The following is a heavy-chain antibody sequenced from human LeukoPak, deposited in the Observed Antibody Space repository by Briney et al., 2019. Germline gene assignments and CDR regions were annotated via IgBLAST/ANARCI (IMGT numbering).Heavy chain of an antibody. CDR2: IYYSGST. J-gene: IGHJ5*02. D-gene: IGHD4-17*01. CDR3: ARGTGDYGWFDP. Sequence: SETLSFTCTVSGGSISSGGYYWSWIRQHPGKGLEWIGYIYYSGSTYYNPSLKSRVTISVDTSRNQFSLKLSSVTAADTAVYYCARGTGDYGWFDPWGQGTLVTVSS. V-gene: IGHV4-31*03. CDR1: GGSISSGGYY.